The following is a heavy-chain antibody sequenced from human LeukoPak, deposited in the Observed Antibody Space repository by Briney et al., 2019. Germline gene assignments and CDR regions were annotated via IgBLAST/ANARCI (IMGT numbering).Heavy chain of an antibody. CDR2: INHSGST. J-gene: IGHJ4*02. D-gene: IGHD3-22*01. CDR1: GGSFSGYY. V-gene: IGHV4-34*01. Sequence: PSETLSLTCAVYGGSFSGYYWSWIRQPPGKGLEWIGEINHSGSTNYNPSLKSRVTISVDTSKNQFSLKLSSVTAADTAVYYCASVYYDSSPFVYYFDYWGQGTLVTVSA. CDR3: ASVYYDSSPFVYYFDY.